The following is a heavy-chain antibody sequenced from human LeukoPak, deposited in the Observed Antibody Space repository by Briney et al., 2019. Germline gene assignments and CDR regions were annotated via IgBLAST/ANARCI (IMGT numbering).Heavy chain of an antibody. CDR3: VKRAVAGTYSFDY. D-gene: IGHD6-19*01. CDR1: GFTFNNDA. Sequence: PGGSLRLSCAASGFTFNNDAMSWVRQAPGKGLEWVAVISASGASPYYADSVKGRFTISRDNSKNTLYLQMNSLRPEDTAVYYCVKRAVAGTYSFDYWGQGTLVTVSS. J-gene: IGHJ4*02. CDR2: ISASGASP. V-gene: IGHV3-23*01.